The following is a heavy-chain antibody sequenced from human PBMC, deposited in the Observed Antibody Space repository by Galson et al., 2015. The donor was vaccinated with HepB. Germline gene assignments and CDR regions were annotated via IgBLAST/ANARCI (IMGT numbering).Heavy chain of an antibody. V-gene: IGHV3-73*01. D-gene: IGHD3-16*01. Sequence: SLRISCAASGFTFSGSAMHWVRQAYGKGLEWVGRIRSKAKSYATAYAASVKGRFTISRDDSKNTAYLQMNSLKTEDTAVYYCTSTTEGLRFVPNWYFDLWGRGTLVTVSS. CDR2: IRSKAKSYAT. CDR3: TSTTEGLRFVPNWYFDL. CDR1: GFTFSGSA. J-gene: IGHJ2*01.